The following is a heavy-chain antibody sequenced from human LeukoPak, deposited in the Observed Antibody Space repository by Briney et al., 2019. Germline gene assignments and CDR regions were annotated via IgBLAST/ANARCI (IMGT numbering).Heavy chain of an antibody. V-gene: IGHV3-48*03. CDR3: AKDRCSNGIGCYYYYMDV. Sequence: GGSLRLSCAASGFTFSSYEMNWVRQAPGKGLEWVSYISSSGSTIYYADSVKGRFTISRDNAKNSLYLQMNSLRAEDTAVYYCAKDRCSNGIGCYYYYMDVWGKGTTVTISS. CDR1: GFTFSSYE. D-gene: IGHD2-8*01. J-gene: IGHJ6*03. CDR2: ISSSGSTI.